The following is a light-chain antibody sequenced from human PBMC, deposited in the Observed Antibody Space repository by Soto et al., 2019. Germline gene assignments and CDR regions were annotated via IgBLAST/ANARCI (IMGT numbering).Light chain of an antibody. CDR3: QQYNHWPLS. V-gene: IGKV3-15*01. CDR1: QGLGTN. J-gene: IGKJ4*01. Sequence: TVMPQSPATLSVSPGESSTLSCRASQGLGTNLAWYQQRPGQANRLLIYAASTRATGVPARFSGSGSETEFTLTITTLQSEDFAVYYCQQYNHWPLSFGVGTKVDIK. CDR2: AAS.